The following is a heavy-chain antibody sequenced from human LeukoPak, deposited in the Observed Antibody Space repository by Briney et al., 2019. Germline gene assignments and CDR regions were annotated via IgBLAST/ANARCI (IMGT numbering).Heavy chain of an antibody. CDR3: STGSGHAFDI. Sequence: GGSLRLSCAASGFTFSSYWMHWVRQVTGKGLVWVSRINSDGSSTSYADSVKGRFTISRDNAKNTLYVQMNSLRAEDTAVYYCSTGSGHAFDIWGRGTMATVSS. CDR2: INSDGSST. V-gene: IGHV3-74*01. CDR1: GFTFSSYW. J-gene: IGHJ3*02. D-gene: IGHD3-10*01.